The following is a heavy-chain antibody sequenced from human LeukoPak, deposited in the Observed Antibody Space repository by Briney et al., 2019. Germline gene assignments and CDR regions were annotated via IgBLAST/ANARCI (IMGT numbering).Heavy chain of an antibody. CDR2: ISYDGSNK. V-gene: IGHV3-30-3*01. CDR3: ARDAYYSSGWYFYFDY. Sequence: GGSLRLSCAASGFTFSSYAMHWVRQAPGKGLEWVAVISYDGSNKYYADSVKGRFTISRDNSKNTLYLQMNSLRAEDTAVYYCARDAYYSSGWYFYFDYWGQGTLVTVSS. D-gene: IGHD6-19*01. J-gene: IGHJ4*02. CDR1: GFTFSSYA.